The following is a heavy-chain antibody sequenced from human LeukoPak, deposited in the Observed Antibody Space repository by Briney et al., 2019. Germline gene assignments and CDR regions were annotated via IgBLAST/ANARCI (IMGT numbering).Heavy chain of an antibody. J-gene: IGHJ4*02. D-gene: IGHD3-22*01. Sequence: GESLKISCKGSGYSFTSYWISWVRQIPGKGLEWMGRIDPSDSYTNYSPSLQGHVTISADKSISTAYLQWSSLKASDTAMYYCASTPRSGYYYIDTDYWGQGTLVTVSS. V-gene: IGHV5-10-1*01. CDR3: ASTPRSGYYYIDTDY. CDR2: IDPSDSYT. CDR1: GYSFTSYW.